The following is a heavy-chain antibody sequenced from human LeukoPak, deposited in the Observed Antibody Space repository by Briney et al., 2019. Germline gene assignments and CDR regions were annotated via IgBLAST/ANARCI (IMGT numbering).Heavy chain of an antibody. V-gene: IGHV4-34*01. J-gene: IGHJ4*02. D-gene: IGHD3-3*01. CDR2: INHSGST. CDR3: ARSGSSGDLFNFDY. CDR1: GGSFSGYY. Sequence: SETLSLTCAVYGGSFSGYYWSWIRQPRGKGLEWIGEINHSGSTNYNPSLKSRVTISVDTSKNQFSLKLSSVTAADTAVYYCARSGSSGDLFNFDYWGQGTLVTVSS.